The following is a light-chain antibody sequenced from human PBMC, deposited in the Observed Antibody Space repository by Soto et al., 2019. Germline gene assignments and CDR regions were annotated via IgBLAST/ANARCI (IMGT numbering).Light chain of an antibody. CDR1: SSDVGGYNY. Sequence: QSALTQPASVSGSPGQSITFSCTGTSSDVGGYNYVSWYQQHPGKAPKLMIYEVSNRPSGVSNRFSGSKSGNTASLTISGLEAEDEADYYCSSYTSSRTLVFGGGTKVTVL. V-gene: IGLV2-14*01. J-gene: IGLJ2*01. CDR3: SSYTSSRTLV. CDR2: EVS.